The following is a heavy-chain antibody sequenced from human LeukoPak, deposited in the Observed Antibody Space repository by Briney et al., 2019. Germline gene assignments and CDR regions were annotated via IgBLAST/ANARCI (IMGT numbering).Heavy chain of an antibody. CDR2: IYYSGSA. D-gene: IGHD3-16*02. CDR3: ATLSGDS. J-gene: IGHJ5*01. Sequence: SETLSLTCNVSGGSIVTSAYSWGWVRQPPGKGLEYIGNIYYSGSAYYNPSLKSRVTLSVDTSNRQFSLSLTSVTAADTAVYYCATLSGDSRGHGTLVTVSS. V-gene: IGHV4-39*01. CDR1: GGSIVTSAYS.